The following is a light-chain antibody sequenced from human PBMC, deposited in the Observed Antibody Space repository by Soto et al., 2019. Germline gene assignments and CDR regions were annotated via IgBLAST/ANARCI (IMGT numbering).Light chain of an antibody. V-gene: IGLV2-14*01. CDR1: SSDVGGYNY. CDR3: SSYTSSSTRV. CDR2: EVS. Sequence: QSALTQPASVSGSPGQWITISCTGTSSDVGGYNYVSWYQQHPGKAPKLMIYEVSNRPSGVSNRFSGSKSGNTASLTISGLQAEDEADYYCSSYTSSSTRVFGTVTKLTVL. J-gene: IGLJ1*01.